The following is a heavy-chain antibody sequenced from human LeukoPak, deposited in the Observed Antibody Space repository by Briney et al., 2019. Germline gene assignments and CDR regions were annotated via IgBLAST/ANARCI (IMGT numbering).Heavy chain of an antibody. CDR3: ARRQGCSSTSCPPDY. D-gene: IGHD2-2*01. Sequence: LGESLKISCRGSGYSFTSYWIGWVRQMPGKGLEWMGIIYPGDSDTRYTPSFQGQVTTSADKSINTAYLQWSSLKASDTAMYYCARRQGCSSTSCPPDYWGQGTPVTVSP. V-gene: IGHV5-51*01. CDR2: IYPGDSDT. J-gene: IGHJ4*02. CDR1: GYSFTSYW.